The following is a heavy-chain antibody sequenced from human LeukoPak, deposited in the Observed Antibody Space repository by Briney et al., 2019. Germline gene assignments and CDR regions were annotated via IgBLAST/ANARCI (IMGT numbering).Heavy chain of an antibody. D-gene: IGHD6-19*01. V-gene: IGHV5-51*01. J-gene: IGHJ3*02. Sequence: GESLKISCKGFGYSFTSYWIAWVRQMPGKGLEWMGIIYPGDSDTRYSPSFQGQVTISADKSISTAYLQWSSLKASDTAMYYCARLLQQWRSDAFDIWGQGTMVTVSS. CDR2: IYPGDSDT. CDR1: GYSFTSYW. CDR3: ARLLQQWRSDAFDI.